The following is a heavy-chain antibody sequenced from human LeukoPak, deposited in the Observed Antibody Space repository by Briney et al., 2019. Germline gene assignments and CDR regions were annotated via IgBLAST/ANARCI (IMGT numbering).Heavy chain of an antibody. CDR2: IYTSGST. J-gene: IGHJ6*02. Sequence: SETLPLTCTVSGGSISSYYWSWIRQPAGKGLEWIGRIYTSGSTNYNPSLKSRVTMSVDTSKNQFSLKLSSVTAADTAVYYCARGAVTTWGSSYGMDVWGQGTTVTVSS. CDR1: GGSISSYY. V-gene: IGHV4-4*07. CDR3: ARGAVTTWGSSYGMDV. D-gene: IGHD4-17*01.